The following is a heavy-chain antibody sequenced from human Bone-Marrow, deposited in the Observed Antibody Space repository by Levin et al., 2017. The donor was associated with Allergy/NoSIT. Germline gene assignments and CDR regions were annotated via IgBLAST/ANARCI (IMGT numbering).Heavy chain of an antibody. CDR1: GGTFSSYA. CDR2: IIPIFGTA. V-gene: IGHV1-69*06. J-gene: IGHJ3*02. CDR3: ASPGYCSGGSCYGEDDAFDI. D-gene: IGHD2-15*01. Sequence: KISCKASGGTFSSYAISWVRQAPGQGLEWMGGIIPIFGTANYAQKFQGRVTITADKSTSTAYMELSSLRSEDTAVYYCASPGYCSGGSCYGEDDAFDIWGQGTMVTVSS.